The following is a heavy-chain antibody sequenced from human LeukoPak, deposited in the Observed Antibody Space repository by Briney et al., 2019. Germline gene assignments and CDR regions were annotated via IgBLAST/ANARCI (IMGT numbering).Heavy chain of an antibody. CDR1: GGSISSYY. V-gene: IGHV4-59*01. CDR3: ARSRAYSSSSRWFDP. Sequence: SETLSLTCTVSGGSISSYYWSWIRQPPGKGLEWIGYIYYSGSTNYNPSLKSRVTISVDTSKNQFSLKLSSVTAADTAVYYCARSRAYSSSSRWFDPWGQGTLVTVSS. J-gene: IGHJ5*02. D-gene: IGHD6-6*01. CDR2: IYYSGST.